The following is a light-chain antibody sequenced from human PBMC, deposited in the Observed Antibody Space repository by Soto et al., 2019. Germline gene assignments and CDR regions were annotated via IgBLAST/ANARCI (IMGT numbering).Light chain of an antibody. Sequence: EIVMTQSPATLSVSPGERATLSCRASQSVSGILAWYQQKPGQAPRLLIYGASTRATGIPARFSGSGSGTEFTLTITSLHSEDFAVYYCQQYNDWPPLTFGGGTKVEIK. CDR1: QSVSGI. J-gene: IGKJ4*01. CDR2: GAS. V-gene: IGKV3-15*01. CDR3: QQYNDWPPLT.